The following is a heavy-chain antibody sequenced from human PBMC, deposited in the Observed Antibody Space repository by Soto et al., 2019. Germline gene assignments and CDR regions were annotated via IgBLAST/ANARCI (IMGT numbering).Heavy chain of an antibody. CDR1: GYTLSSNG. Sequence: QVQLVQSGAEVKKPGASVKVSCKASGYTLSSNGVSWVRQAPGQGLEWMGWISTFNGNAHYAQKFKGRVTMTTDTSTNTAYMELTSLSSDDTAVYYCARLHGYSSGWYDYWGQGTLVTVSS. CDR2: ISTFNGNA. D-gene: IGHD6-19*01. J-gene: IGHJ4*02. V-gene: IGHV1-18*04. CDR3: ARLHGYSSGWYDY.